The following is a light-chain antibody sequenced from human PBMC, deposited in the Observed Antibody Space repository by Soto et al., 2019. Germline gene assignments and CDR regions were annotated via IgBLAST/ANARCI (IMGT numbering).Light chain of an antibody. CDR3: QQYHSSWT. V-gene: IGKV1-5*01. CDR1: QSISSW. Sequence: IQIAQSPSTLSSSVGNRVLNTCRASQSISSWLAWYQQKPGKAPNLLIYDASSLESGVPSRFSGSGSGTEFTLTISSLQPDDFATYYCQQYHSSWTFGQGTKVDIK. CDR2: DAS. J-gene: IGKJ1*01.